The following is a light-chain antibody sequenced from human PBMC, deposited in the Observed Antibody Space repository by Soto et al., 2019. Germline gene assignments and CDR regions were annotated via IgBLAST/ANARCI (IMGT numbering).Light chain of an antibody. V-gene: IGLV1-44*01. CDR3: PAWDDSLNAVV. Sequence: QSVLTQPPSVSGTPGHKVSISCSGSTSNLGGNTVNWYQQLPGTAPKLLIYTNNQRPSGVPDRFSGSKSGTSASLAISGLRSEDEADFYCPAWDDSLNAVVFGGGTKLTVL. CDR1: TSNLGGNT. CDR2: TNN. J-gene: IGLJ2*01.